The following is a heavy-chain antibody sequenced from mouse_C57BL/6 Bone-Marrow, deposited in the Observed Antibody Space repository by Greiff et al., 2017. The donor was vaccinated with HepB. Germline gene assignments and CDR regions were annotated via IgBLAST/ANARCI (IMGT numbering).Heavy chain of an antibody. CDR3: TTYYSNYFDY. V-gene: IGHV14-4*01. Sequence: VQLQQSGAELVRPGASVKLSCTASGFNIKDDYMHWVKQRPEQGLEWIGWIDPENGDTEYASKFQGNATITADTSSNTAYLQLSSLTSEDTAVYYCTTYYSNYFDYWGQGTTLTVSS. J-gene: IGHJ2*01. CDR1: GFNIKDDY. D-gene: IGHD2-5*01. CDR2: IDPENGDT.